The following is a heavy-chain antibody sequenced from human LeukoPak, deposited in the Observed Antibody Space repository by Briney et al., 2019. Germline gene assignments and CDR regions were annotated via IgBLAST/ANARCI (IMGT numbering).Heavy chain of an antibody. CDR3: ARDRDGGNPTLGYYFDY. J-gene: IGHJ4*02. D-gene: IGHD4-23*01. CDR2: IYSSGST. V-gene: IGHV4-4*07. Sequence: SETLSLTCTVSGGPISGYYWSWIRQPAGRGLEWIGRIYSSGSTNYNPSLKSRVTMSIDTSKNQFSLKLSSVTAADTAMYYCARDRDGGNPTLGYYFDYWGQGTLVTVSS. CDR1: GGPISGYY.